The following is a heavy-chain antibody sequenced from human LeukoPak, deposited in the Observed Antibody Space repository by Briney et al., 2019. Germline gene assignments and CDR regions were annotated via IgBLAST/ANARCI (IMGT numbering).Heavy chain of an antibody. J-gene: IGHJ4*02. CDR3: ARERGSASELPRDFDY. Sequence: TASETLSLTCTVSGGSISSSSYYWGWIRQPPGKGLEWIGSIYYSGSTYYNPSLKSRVTISVDTSKNQFSLKLSSVTAADTAVYYCARERGSASELPRDFDYWGQGTPVTVSS. V-gene: IGHV4-39*07. D-gene: IGHD3-16*01. CDR1: GGSISSSSYY. CDR2: IYYSGST.